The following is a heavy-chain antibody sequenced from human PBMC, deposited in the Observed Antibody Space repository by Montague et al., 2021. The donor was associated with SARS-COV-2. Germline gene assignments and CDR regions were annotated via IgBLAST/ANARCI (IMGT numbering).Heavy chain of an antibody. CDR3: ARAVSVRSAVNWFDP. CDR1: GGSMSGHY. CDR2: IYYSGGT. J-gene: IGHJ5*02. V-gene: IGHV4-59*11. D-gene: IGHD3-10*01. Sequence: SETLSLTCTVSGGSMSGHYWAWIRQPPGKGLEWLAYIYYSGGTNSNASLKSRVTMSVDTSKNQFSLKLTSVTAADTAVYYCARAVSVRSAVNWFDPWGQGTLVTVSS.